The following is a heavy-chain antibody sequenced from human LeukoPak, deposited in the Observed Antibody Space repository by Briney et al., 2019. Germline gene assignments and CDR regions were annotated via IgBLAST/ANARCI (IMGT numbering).Heavy chain of an antibody. CDR1: GASTNTDY. J-gene: IGHJ3*01. D-gene: IGHD1-1*01. CDR2: IYSSGST. CDR3: ARGPGPLQLQRLEAFDV. Sequence: SETLSLTCTVSGASTNTDYWSWIRQPAGKGLEWLGRIYSSGSTDYNPSLNSRLTMSLDTSRNQFSLSLRSVIAADTAVYYCARGPGPLQLQRLEAFDVWGPGTVVTVSS. V-gene: IGHV4-4*07.